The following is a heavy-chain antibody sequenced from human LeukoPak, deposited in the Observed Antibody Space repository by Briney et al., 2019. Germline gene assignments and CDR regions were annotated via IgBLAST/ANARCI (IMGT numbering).Heavy chain of an antibody. CDR2: ISAYNGKT. Sequence: RASVKVSCKASGYTITSYCISWVRQAPGRGGEGMGWISAYNGKTNHAQKVQGRVTMTTDTSTSTAYMELRSLRSDDTAVYYCARDRGVLLWFGELLYQNWFDPWGQGTLVTVSS. J-gene: IGHJ5*02. CDR3: ARDRGVLLWFGELLYQNWFDP. D-gene: IGHD3-10*01. V-gene: IGHV1-18*01. CDR1: GYTITSYC.